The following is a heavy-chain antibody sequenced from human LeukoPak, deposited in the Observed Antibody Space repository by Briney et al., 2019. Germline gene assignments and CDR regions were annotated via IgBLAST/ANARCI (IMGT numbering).Heavy chain of an antibody. Sequence: SETLSLTCAVYGGSFSGYYWSWIRQPPGKGLEWIGEISHSGSTNYNPSLKSRVTISVDTSKNQFSLKLSSVTAADTAVYYCARGGIVLMVYAARSFDYWGQGTLVTVSS. CDR3: ARGGIVLMVYAARSFDY. CDR1: GGSFSGYY. D-gene: IGHD2-8*01. J-gene: IGHJ4*02. CDR2: ISHSGST. V-gene: IGHV4-34*01.